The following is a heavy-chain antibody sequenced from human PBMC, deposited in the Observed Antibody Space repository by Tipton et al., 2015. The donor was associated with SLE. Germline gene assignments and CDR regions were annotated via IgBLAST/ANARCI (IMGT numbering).Heavy chain of an antibody. J-gene: IGHJ5*01. V-gene: IGHV3-30-3*01. D-gene: IGHD2-15*01. CDR1: GFTFSGYA. CDR2: ISYDGSNK. CDR3: VKHTAALPGYANGWFDS. Sequence: RSLRLSCAASGFTFSGYAMHWVRQAPGKGLEWVAVISYDGSNKYYADSVKGRFTVSRDNAKNSLYLQMNSLTADDMAFYYCVKHTAALPGYANGWFDSWGQGTLVTVSA.